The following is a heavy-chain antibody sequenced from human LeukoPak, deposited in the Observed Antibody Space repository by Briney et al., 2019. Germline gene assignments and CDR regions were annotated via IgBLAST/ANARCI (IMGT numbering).Heavy chain of an antibody. D-gene: IGHD3-22*01. CDR2: ITSGDGHT. CDR3: AKDGLSYDTSAHVYYFDY. V-gene: IGHV3-23*01. CDR1: GFTFSDYA. J-gene: IGHJ4*02. Sequence: PGGSLRLSCVASGFTFSDYAMAWVRQAPGKGLEWVSAITSGDGHTYYAGSVRGRFSISRDNSKNTLYLQMNGLTAEDTALYFCAKDGLSYDTSAHVYYFDYWGQGTLVAVSS.